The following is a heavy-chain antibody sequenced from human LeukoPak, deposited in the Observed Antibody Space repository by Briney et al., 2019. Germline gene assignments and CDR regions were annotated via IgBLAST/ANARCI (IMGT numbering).Heavy chain of an antibody. V-gene: IGHV1-69*13. CDR2: IIPIFGTA. CDR1: GGTFSSYA. D-gene: IGHD3-10*01. Sequence: ASVKVSCKASGGTFSSYAFSWVRQAPGQGLEWMGGIIPIFGTANYAQKFQGRVTITADESTSTAYMELSSLRSEGTAVYYCARARVVRGVIIWDFDYWGQGTLVTVSS. CDR3: ARARVVRGVIIWDFDY. J-gene: IGHJ4*02.